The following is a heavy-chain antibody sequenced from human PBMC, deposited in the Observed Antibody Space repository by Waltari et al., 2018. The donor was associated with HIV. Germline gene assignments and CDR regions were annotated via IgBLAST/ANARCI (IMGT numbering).Heavy chain of an antibody. Sequence: QVQLVQSGAEVQKPGASVKVSCKVSGHTPRELSMNWVRQPPGKGLEWMGGFDPEDGETIYAQKFQGRVTMTEDTSTDTAYMELSSLRSEDTAVYYCATLESRSGSYHPLDYWGQGTLVTVSS. V-gene: IGHV1-24*01. D-gene: IGHD3-10*01. CDR3: ATLESRSGSYHPLDY. J-gene: IGHJ4*02. CDR1: GHTPRELS. CDR2: FDPEDGET.